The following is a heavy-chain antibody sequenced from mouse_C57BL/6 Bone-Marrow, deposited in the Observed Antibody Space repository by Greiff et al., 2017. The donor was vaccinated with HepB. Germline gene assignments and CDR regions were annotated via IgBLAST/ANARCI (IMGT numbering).Heavy chain of an antibody. D-gene: IGHD1-1*01. CDR3: TTGKRGSSYFYFDY. Sequence: VQLKESGAELVRPGASVKLSCTASGFNIKDDYMHWVKQRPEQGLEWIGWIDPENGDTEYASKFQGKATITADTSSNTAYLQLSSLTSEDTAVYYCTTGKRGSSYFYFDYWGQGTTLTVSS. CDR1: GFNIKDDY. V-gene: IGHV14-4*01. CDR2: IDPENGDT. J-gene: IGHJ2*01.